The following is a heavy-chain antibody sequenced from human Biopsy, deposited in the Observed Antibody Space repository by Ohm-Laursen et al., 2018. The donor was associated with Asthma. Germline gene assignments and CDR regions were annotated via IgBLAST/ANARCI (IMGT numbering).Heavy chain of an antibody. J-gene: IGHJ4*02. CDR1: GYSLTDLS. D-gene: IGHD4-17*01. CDR3: ASDFPKDYVRYNFQF. V-gene: IGHV1-24*01. Sequence: ASVKVSCKISGYSLTDLSMHWVRQAPGQGLEWMGGHDHEEGGAVNARRFQGRVTMTEDTSTDTAYMELSSPSSDDTAVYYCASDFPKDYVRYNFQFWGQGTLVTVSS. CDR2: HDHEEGGA.